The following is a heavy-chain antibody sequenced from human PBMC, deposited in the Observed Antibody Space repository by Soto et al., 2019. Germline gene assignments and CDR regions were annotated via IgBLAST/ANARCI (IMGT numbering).Heavy chain of an antibody. J-gene: IGHJ6*03. CDR1: GFTVSSNY. Sequence: EVQLVESGGGLVQPGGSLRLSCAASGFTVSSNYMSWVRQAPGKGLEWVSVIYSGGSTYYADSVKGRFTISRHNSKNTLYLQMNSLRAEDTAVYYCARLGGGDSYYYYYMDVCVKGTTVTVSS. CDR2: IYSGGST. V-gene: IGHV3-53*04. D-gene: IGHD2-21*02. CDR3: ARLGGGDSYYYYYMDV.